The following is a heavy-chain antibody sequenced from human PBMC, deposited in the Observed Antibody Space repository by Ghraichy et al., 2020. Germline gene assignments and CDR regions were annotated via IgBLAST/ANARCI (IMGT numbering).Heavy chain of an antibody. CDR3: ARDGALYCSSTSCAMGNDY. CDR2: ISSSSSTI. D-gene: IGHD2-2*01. V-gene: IGHV3-48*02. Sequence: GGSLRLSCAASGFTFSSYSMNWVRQAPGKGLEWVSYISSSSSTIYYADSVKGRFTISRDNAKNSLYLQMNSLRDEDTAVYYCARDGALYCSSTSCAMGNDYWGQGTLVTVSS. J-gene: IGHJ4*02. CDR1: GFTFSSYS.